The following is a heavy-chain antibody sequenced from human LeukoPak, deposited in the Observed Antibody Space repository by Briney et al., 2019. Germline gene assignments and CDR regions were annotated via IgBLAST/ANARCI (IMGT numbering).Heavy chain of an antibody. J-gene: IGHJ4*02. Sequence: PGGSLRLSCAASGFTFRNFGMHWVRQAPGKGLEWVANINQDGSEKYYVDSVRGRFTISRDNAKNSLYLQMNSLRVEDTAVYYCAKFGYNGYAYDYWGQGTLVTVSS. CDR2: INQDGSEK. CDR1: GFTFRNFG. V-gene: IGHV3-7*01. CDR3: AKFGYNGYAYDY. D-gene: IGHD5-12*01.